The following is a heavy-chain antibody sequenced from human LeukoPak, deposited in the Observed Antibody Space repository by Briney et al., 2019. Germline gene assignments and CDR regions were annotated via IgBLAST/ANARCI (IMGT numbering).Heavy chain of an antibody. CDR1: GYTFTSYG. J-gene: IGHJ5*02. CDR2: ISAYNGNT. V-gene: IGHV1-18*01. CDR3: ARLAGEQQLGNYNWFDP. D-gene: IGHD6-13*01. Sequence: ASVKVSCKASGYTFTSYGISWVRQAPGQGLEWMGWISAYNGNTNYAQKLQGRVTMTTDTSTSTAYMELRSLRSDDTAVYYCARLAGEQQLGNYNWFDPWGQGTLVTVSS.